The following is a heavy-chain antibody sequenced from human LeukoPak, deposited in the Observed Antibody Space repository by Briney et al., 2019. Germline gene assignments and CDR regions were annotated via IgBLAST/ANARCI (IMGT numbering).Heavy chain of an antibody. CDR1: GGSISSSSYY. D-gene: IGHD6-13*01. Sequence: SETLSLTCTVSGGSISSSSYYWGWIRQPPGKGLEWIVSIYYSGSTYYNPSVKGRVTISIDTSKNQLSLKLSSVTAADTAVYYCASARASSRSWFTFDYWGQGILVTVAS. V-gene: IGHV4-39*01. CDR2: IYYSGST. J-gene: IGHJ4*02. CDR3: ASARASSRSWFTFDY.